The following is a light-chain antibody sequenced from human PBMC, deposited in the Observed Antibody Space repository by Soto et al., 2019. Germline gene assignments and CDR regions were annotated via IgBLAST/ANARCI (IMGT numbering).Light chain of an antibody. CDR1: SSDIRDSNY. V-gene: IGLV2-8*01. Sequence: QAVVSQPPSASGSPGQSVTISCSGISSDIRDSNYVSWYQQHPGKAPKLVVSEVTKRPSGVPDRFSGSRSGTTAFLTISGLQTEDEADYYCGSQAGSDQHVVFGGGPKLTVL. CDR2: EVT. J-gene: IGLJ2*01. CDR3: GSQAGSDQHVV.